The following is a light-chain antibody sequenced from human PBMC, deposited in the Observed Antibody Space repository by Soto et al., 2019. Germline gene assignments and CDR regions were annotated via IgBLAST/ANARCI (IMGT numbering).Light chain of an antibody. J-gene: IGKJ1*01. Sequence: EIVLTQSPGTLSLSPGERATLSCRASQSVSSSYLAWYQQKPGQAPRLLIYGASSRATGIPDGFSGSGSGTDFTLTISRLAPEDFAVYYCQQYGSSRRTFGQGTKVEIK. CDR1: QSVSSSY. CDR2: GAS. CDR3: QQYGSSRRT. V-gene: IGKV3-20*01.